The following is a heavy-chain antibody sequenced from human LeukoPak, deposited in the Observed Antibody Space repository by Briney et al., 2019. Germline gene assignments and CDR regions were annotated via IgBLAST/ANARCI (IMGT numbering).Heavy chain of an antibody. CDR1: GDSVSNKNAA. CDR2: TYYRSEWHT. J-gene: IGHJ5*02. Sequence: SQTLSLTCAVSGDSVSNKNAAWNWIRQSPSRGLEWLGRTYYRSEWHTDYAFSVKGRITINADTSKNQFSLQLGYVTPEDTAVYYCASGWALSWGQETLVTVSS. V-gene: IGHV6-1*01. D-gene: IGHD1-26*01. CDR3: ASGWALS.